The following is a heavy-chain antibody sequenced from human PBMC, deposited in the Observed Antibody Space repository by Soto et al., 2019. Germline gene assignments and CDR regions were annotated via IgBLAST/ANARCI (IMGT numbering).Heavy chain of an antibody. D-gene: IGHD3-3*01. CDR1: GFTFSRYG. CDR2: ISYDGSDK. Sequence: QVQMVESGGGVVQPGRSLRLSCAASGFTFSRYGMHWVRQAPGKGLEWVAVISYDGSDKYYADSVKGRFTISRDNSKNTLNLEMQSLRAEYTAVYHCAKGGSWSGHNWGQGTLVTVSS. J-gene: IGHJ4*02. CDR3: AKGGSWSGHN. V-gene: IGHV3-30*18.